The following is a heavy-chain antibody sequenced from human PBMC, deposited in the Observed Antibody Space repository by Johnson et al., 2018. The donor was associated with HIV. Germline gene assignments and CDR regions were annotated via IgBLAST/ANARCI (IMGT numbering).Heavy chain of an antibody. Sequence: VQLVESGGGVVQPGRSLRLSCAASGFTLSRYDMHWVRQATGKGLEWVSAIGTAGDTYYPGSVKGRFTISRENAKNSLYLQMNSLRAEDTAVYYCVSSAQWSGWPPGAFDIWGQGTMVTVSS. CDR3: VSSAQWSGWPPGAFDI. V-gene: IGHV3-13*01. J-gene: IGHJ3*02. CDR2: IGTAGDT. D-gene: IGHD6-19*01. CDR1: GFTLSRYD.